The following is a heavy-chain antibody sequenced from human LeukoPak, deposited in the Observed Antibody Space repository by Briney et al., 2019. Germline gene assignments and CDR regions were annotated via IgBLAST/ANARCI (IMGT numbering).Heavy chain of an antibody. D-gene: IGHD6-6*01. CDR3: ARSAAARRGLYFDY. Sequence: GESLKISGKGSGFTFSNYWIGWVRQMPGKGLEWMGIIYPGDSDTRYSPSFQGQVTISADNSITTAYLQWSSLKASDTAMYYCARSAAARRGLYFDYWGQGTLVTISS. J-gene: IGHJ4*02. CDR2: IYPGDSDT. V-gene: IGHV5-51*01. CDR1: GFTFSNYW.